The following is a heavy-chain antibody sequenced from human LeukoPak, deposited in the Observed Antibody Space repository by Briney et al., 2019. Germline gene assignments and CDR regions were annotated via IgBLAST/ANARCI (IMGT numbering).Heavy chain of an antibody. V-gene: IGHV3-48*03. J-gene: IGHJ4*02. CDR3: ARMGWNYDY. CDR2: VSSSGSTI. D-gene: IGHD6-19*01. Sequence: GGSLRLSCAASGFTFSSYEMNWVRQAPGKGLEWVSYVSSSGSTIYYADSVKGRFTISRDNAKNSLYLQMNSLRAEDTAVYYCARMGWNYDYWGQGTLVTVSS. CDR1: GFTFSSYE.